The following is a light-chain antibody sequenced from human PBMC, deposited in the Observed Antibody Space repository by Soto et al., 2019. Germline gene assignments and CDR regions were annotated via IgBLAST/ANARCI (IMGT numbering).Light chain of an antibody. CDR1: QCVGSIC. CDR2: GAS. J-gene: IGKJ4*01. Sequence: EIVLTHSPGTLSLSPGERATLSCRASQCVGSICVAWYQQKPGQAPRLLIYGASSRATGIPDRFSGSGSGTDFTLTISRLEPEDFALYYCQQYGNSPPLTFGGGTKVDIK. CDR3: QQYGNSPPLT. V-gene: IGKV3-20*01.